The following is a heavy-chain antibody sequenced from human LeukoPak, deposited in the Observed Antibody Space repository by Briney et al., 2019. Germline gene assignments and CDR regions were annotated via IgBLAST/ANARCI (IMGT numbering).Heavy chain of an antibody. CDR1: GYSFTSSW. CDR3: ARPGPTYYYGMDV. Sequence: GESLKISCKGSGYSFTSSWIGWVRQMPGKGLEGMGIIYPGDSDTRYNPSFQGQVTISADKSISTAYLQWSSLKASDTAMYYCARPGPTYYYGMDVWGQGTTVTVSS. J-gene: IGHJ6*02. CDR2: IYPGDSDT. V-gene: IGHV5-51*01. D-gene: IGHD4-17*01.